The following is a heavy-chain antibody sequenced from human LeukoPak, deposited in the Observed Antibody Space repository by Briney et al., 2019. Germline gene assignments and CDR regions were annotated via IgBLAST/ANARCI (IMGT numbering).Heavy chain of an antibody. Sequence: NSGGSLRLSCAASGFTFSSYSMSWVRQAPGKGLEWVSSISSSSSYIYYADSVKGRFTISRDNAKNSLYLQMNSLRAEDTAVYYCARGAWGFSGSYFYYWGQGTLVTVSS. CDR2: ISSSSSYI. J-gene: IGHJ4*02. CDR1: GFTFSSYS. CDR3: ARGAWGFSGSYFYY. D-gene: IGHD1-26*01. V-gene: IGHV3-21*01.